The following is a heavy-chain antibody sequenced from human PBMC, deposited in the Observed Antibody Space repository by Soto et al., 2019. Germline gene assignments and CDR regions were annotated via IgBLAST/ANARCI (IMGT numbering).Heavy chain of an antibody. Sequence: TLSLTCTVSGGSISSYYWSWIRQPPGKGLEWIGYIYYSGSTNYNPSLKSRVTISVDTSKNQFSLKLSSVTAADTAVYYCARQTALRYFDWSPFDYWGQGTLVTVSS. J-gene: IGHJ4*02. CDR2: IYYSGST. CDR1: GGSISSYY. V-gene: IGHV4-59*08. D-gene: IGHD3-9*01. CDR3: ARQTALRYFDWSPFDY.